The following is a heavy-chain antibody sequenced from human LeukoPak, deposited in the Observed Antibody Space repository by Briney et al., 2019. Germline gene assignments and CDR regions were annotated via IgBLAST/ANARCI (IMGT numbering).Heavy chain of an antibody. Sequence: SETLSLTCTVSGGSISSSSSYWGWIRQPPGKGLEWIGYIYYSGSTTYNPSLKSRVTISVDTSKNQFSLKLSSVTAADTAVYYCARGWSSGWYRNDYWGQGTLVTVSS. V-gene: IGHV4-61*05. D-gene: IGHD6-19*01. CDR1: GGSISSSSSY. CDR3: ARGWSSGWYRNDY. CDR2: IYYSGST. J-gene: IGHJ4*02.